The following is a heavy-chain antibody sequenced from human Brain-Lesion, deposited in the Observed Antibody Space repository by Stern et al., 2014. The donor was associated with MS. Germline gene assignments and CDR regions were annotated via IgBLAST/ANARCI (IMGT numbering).Heavy chain of an antibody. CDR2: IYPGASDT. D-gene: IGHD6-25*01. J-gene: IGHJ3*02. CDR1: GYSFTSYW. Sequence: EVQLVASGAEVKKPGESLKISCKGSGYSFTSYWIGWGRQMPGKGLEWMGIIYPGASDTRYSPAFQGQVTISADKSISTAYLQWSSLKASDTAMYYCARKTHSSAEGAFDIWGQGTMVTVSS. CDR3: ARKTHSSAEGAFDI. V-gene: IGHV5-51*01.